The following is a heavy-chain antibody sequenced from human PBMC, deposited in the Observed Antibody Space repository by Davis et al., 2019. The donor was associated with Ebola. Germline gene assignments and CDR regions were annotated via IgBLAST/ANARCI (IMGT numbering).Heavy chain of an antibody. CDR1: GFTFSTYA. D-gene: IGHD2-15*01. CDR2: LPGSCRST. V-gene: IGHV3-23*01. CDR3: AKSILYYPWGFDY. Sequence: GGSLRLSCAASGFTFSTYAMTWVRQAPGKGLEWVSGLPGSCRSTYYADSVKGRFTISRDNSKNTLYLQMNSLRAEDTAVYYCAKSILYYPWGFDYWGQGTLVTVSS. J-gene: IGHJ4*02.